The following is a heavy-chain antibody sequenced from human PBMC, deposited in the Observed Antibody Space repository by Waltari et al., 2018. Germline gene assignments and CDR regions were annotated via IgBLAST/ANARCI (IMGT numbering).Heavy chain of an antibody. Sequence: QVQLQESGPGLVKPPETLSTTCTVPGCSISSSYWSWIRPPPGKGLEWIGYIYYSGSTNYNPSLKSRVTISVDTSKNQFSLKLSSVTAADTAVYYCARDLATYYYGSGVFDPWGQGTLVTVSS. CDR2: IYYSGST. V-gene: IGHV4-59*01. D-gene: IGHD3-10*01. J-gene: IGHJ5*02. CDR1: GCSISSSY. CDR3: ARDLATYYYGSGVFDP.